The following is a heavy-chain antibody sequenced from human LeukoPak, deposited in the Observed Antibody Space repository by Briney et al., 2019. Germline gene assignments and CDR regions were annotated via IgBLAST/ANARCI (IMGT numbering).Heavy chain of an antibody. CDR3: ARDVYDIMTGYSGGHDY. V-gene: IGHV1-2*02. CDR1: GYTFTGYY. D-gene: IGHD3-9*01. CDR2: INPNSGGT. Sequence: GASVKVSCKASGYTFTGYYMHWVRQAPGQGLEWMGWINPNSGGTNYAQKFQGRATMTRDTSIRTIYMELSRLRSDDTAIYYCARDVYDIMTGYSGGHDYWGQGTLVTVSS. J-gene: IGHJ4*02.